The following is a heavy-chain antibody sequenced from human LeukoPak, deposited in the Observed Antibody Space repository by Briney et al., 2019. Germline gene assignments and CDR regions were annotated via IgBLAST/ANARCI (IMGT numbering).Heavy chain of an antibody. CDR2: ISIGGTTI. CDR1: GFTFSDYY. Sequence: GGSLRLSCAASGFTFSDYYMSWIRQAPGKGLEWVSYISIGGTTIYYADSVKGRFTLSRDNVKNSLYLQMNSLRAEDTAVYYCARPGLRGYSYGIDFWGQGTLVTVSS. V-gene: IGHV3-11*01. CDR3: ARPGLRGYSYGIDF. J-gene: IGHJ4*02. D-gene: IGHD5-18*01.